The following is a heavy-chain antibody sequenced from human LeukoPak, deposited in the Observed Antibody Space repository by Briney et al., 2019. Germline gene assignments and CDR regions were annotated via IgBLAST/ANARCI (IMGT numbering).Heavy chain of an antibody. V-gene: IGHV4-34*01. J-gene: IGHJ4*02. D-gene: IGHD2-15*01. CDR1: GGSFSGYY. CDR2: INDGGST. CDR3: ARGWDCSGGSCNSGGPHFDF. Sequence: PSETLSLTCGVSGGSFSGYYWSWIRQSRGKGLEWIGEINDGGSTNYNPSLKSRVTMSIDMSKNQFFLKLASVTAADTALDYCARGWDCSGGSCNSGGPHFDFWGQGTLVTVSS.